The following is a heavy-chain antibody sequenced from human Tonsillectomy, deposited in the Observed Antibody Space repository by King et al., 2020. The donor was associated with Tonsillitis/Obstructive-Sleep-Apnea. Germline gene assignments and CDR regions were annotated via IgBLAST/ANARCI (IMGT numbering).Heavy chain of an antibody. CDR3: SRGKGGYSYGYGEVWYFDL. Sequence: VQLQQWGAGLLKSSETLSLTCAVYGGSFSGYYWSWIRQPPGKGLEWMGDINHSGSTNYNPSLTSRVTISVDTSKNQISLKLSSVTAADTAVYYCSRGKGGYSYGYGEVWYFDLWGRGTLVTVSS. J-gene: IGHJ2*01. V-gene: IGHV4-34*01. CDR1: GGSFSGYY. D-gene: IGHD5-18*01. CDR2: INHSGST.